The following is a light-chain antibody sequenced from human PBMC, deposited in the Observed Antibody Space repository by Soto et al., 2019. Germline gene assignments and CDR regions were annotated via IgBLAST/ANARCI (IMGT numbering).Light chain of an antibody. CDR3: SSYTSSSTLGGV. V-gene: IGLV2-14*01. Sequence: QSVLTQPASVSGSPGQSITISCTGTSSDVGGYNYVSWYQQHPGKAPKLMIYDVSNRPSGVSNRFSGSKSGNTASLTISGLQAEDEADYYCSSYTSSSTLGGVFGTGTRSP. J-gene: IGLJ1*01. CDR2: DVS. CDR1: SSDVGGYNY.